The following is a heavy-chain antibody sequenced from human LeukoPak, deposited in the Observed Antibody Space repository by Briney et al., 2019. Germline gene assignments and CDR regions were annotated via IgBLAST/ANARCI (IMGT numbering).Heavy chain of an antibody. CDR1: GVSITTIDYF. J-gene: IGHJ5*02. Sequence: AETLSLTCSVSGVSITTIDYFWTLIRQSPGKGLEWIGSFSESGNTYSNPSLKTRVTLLRDTSKNQLSLMLNSVTAADTAVYFCASTYYYNSATPNWFDNWGQGVVLTVSS. CDR2: FSESGNT. CDR3: ASTYYYNSATPNWFDN. V-gene: IGHV4-39*01. D-gene: IGHD3-10*01.